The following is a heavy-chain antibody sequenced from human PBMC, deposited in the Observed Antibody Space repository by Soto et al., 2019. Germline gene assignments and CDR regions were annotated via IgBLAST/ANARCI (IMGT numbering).Heavy chain of an antibody. V-gene: IGHV4-59*01. Sequence: PSETLSLTCTVSDDSISSYFWNWIRQPPGKGLEWIGYIYYSGSTNYNPSLKSRVTISIDTSKNQFSLKLSSVTAADTAVYFCARVRGGYYGSGSYYPPDHWGQGTLVTVSS. D-gene: IGHD3-10*01. CDR2: IYYSGST. CDR3: ARVRGGYYGSGSYYPPDH. J-gene: IGHJ4*02. CDR1: DDSISSYF.